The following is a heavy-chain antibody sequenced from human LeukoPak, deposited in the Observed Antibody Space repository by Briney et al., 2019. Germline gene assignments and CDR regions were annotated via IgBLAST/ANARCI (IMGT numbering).Heavy chain of an antibody. CDR3: ARGLRWVDY. CDR1: GFVFSSNW. CDR2: IKQDGSEK. J-gene: IGHJ4*02. Sequence: GGSLRLSCAASGFVFSSNWMTWVRQAPGKGLEWVANIKQDGSEKYYVDSVKGRFTIFRDNAKNSLYLQMNSLRAEDTAVYYCARGLRWVDYWGQGTLVTVSS. D-gene: IGHD4-23*01. V-gene: IGHV3-7*04.